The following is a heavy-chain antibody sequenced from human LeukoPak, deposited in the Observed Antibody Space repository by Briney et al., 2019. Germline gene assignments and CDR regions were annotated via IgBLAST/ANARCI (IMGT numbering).Heavy chain of an antibody. D-gene: IGHD2-2*01. CDR1: GYSISSGYQ. Sequence: PSETLSLTCGVSGYSISSGYQWAWIRQSPGQGLEWIGSIYHSGSAHYNPSLKSRVTISVETSKNQLSLNMYSVTAADTAVYYCARDPRWLTPDCTSTSCYENYFDPWGQGTLVTVSS. J-gene: IGHJ5*02. CDR3: ARDPRWLTPDCTSTSCYENYFDP. CDR2: IYHSGSA. V-gene: IGHV4-38-2*02.